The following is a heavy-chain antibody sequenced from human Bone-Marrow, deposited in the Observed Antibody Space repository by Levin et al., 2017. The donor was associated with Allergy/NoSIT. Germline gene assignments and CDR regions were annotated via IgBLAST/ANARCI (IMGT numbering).Heavy chain of an antibody. CDR2: ISGSNSYI. J-gene: IGHJ4*02. CDR3: ARVLKSMAAAGTDYFDY. Sequence: PGGSLRLSCAASGFTFSSYSMNWVRQAPGKGLEWVSSISGSNSYIYYADSVKGRFTLSRDNAKNSLYLQMNSLRAEDTAVYYCARVLKSMAAAGTDYFDYWGQGALVTVSS. CDR1: GFTFSSYS. V-gene: IGHV3-21*01. D-gene: IGHD6-13*01.